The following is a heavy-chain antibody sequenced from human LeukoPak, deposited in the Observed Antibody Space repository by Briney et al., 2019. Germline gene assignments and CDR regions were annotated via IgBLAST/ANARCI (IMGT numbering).Heavy chain of an antibody. CDR1: GYTFTGYY. J-gene: IGHJ4*02. D-gene: IGHD2-2*01. CDR2: INPNSGGT. Sequence: GASVKVSCKASGYTFTGYYVHWVRQAPGQGLEWMGWINPNSGGTNYAQKFQGRVTMTRDTSISTAYMELSRLRSDDTAVYYCARGPYCSSTSCYPDYWGQGTLVTVSS. CDR3: ARGPYCSSTSCYPDY. V-gene: IGHV1-2*02.